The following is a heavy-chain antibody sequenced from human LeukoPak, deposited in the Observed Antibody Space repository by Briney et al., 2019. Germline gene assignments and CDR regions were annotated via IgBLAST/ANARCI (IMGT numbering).Heavy chain of an antibody. V-gene: IGHV3-33*01. D-gene: IGHD3-10*01. J-gene: IGHJ3*02. CDR3: ATAITEGPDDAFDI. CDR2: IWYGGSNK. Sequence: GRSLRLSCAASGFTFSSYGMHWVRQAPGKGLEWVAVIWYGGSNKYYADSVKGRFTISRDNSRNTLYLQMNSLRAEDTAVYYCATAITEGPDDAFDIWGQGTMVTVSS. CDR1: GFTFSSYG.